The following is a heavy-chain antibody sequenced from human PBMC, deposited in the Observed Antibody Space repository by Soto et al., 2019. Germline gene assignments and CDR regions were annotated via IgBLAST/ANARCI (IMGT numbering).Heavy chain of an antibody. V-gene: IGHV1-69*13. CDR2: IIPIFGTA. Sequence: SVKVSCKASGGTFSSYAISWVRQAPGQGLEWMGGIIPIFGTANYAQKFQGRVTITADESTSTAYMELSSLRSEDTAVYYCAREGYCISTSCYSYYYYGMDVWGQGTTVTVSS. CDR1: GGTFSSYA. CDR3: AREGYCISTSCYSYYYYGMDV. D-gene: IGHD2-2*01. J-gene: IGHJ6*02.